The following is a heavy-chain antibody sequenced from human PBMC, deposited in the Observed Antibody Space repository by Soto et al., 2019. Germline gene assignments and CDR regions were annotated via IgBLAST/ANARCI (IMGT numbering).Heavy chain of an antibody. V-gene: IGHV3-72*01. Sequence: SCAASGFLFSDYYIYWVRQAPGKGLEWVGRSKNKANNDTSEYAASVKGRFIISRDESKNSLYLQMNSLKTEDTAVYYCTRVDFYGSGAIDYWGPGILVTVSS. CDR1: GFLFSDYY. D-gene: IGHD3-10*01. CDR2: SKNKANNDTS. CDR3: TRVDFYGSGAIDY. J-gene: IGHJ4*02.